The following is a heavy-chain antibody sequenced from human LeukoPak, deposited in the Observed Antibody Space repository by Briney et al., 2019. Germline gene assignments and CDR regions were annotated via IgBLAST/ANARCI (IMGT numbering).Heavy chain of an antibody. D-gene: IGHD3-10*01. CDR1: GGTFNSYA. Sequence: SVKVSCKASGGTFNSYAISWVRQAPGQGLEWMGGIIPIFGTTNYARKFRGRVTLTADKSTRTAYMELSSLRSEDTAVYYCARGYYDSGTGDYWGQGTLVTVSS. J-gene: IGHJ4*02. V-gene: IGHV1-69*06. CDR3: ARGYYDSGTGDY. CDR2: IIPIFGTT.